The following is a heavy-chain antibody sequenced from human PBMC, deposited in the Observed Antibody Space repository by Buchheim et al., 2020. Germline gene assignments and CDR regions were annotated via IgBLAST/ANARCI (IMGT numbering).Heavy chain of an antibody. CDR3: ARVGVDIAARLGFEVPHWYFDL. D-gene: IGHD6-6*01. J-gene: IGHJ2*01. V-gene: IGHV3-33*01. CDR1: GFTFSSYG. Sequence: QVQLVESGGGVVQPGRSLRLSCAASGFTFSSYGMHWVRQAPGKGLEWVAVIWYDGSNKYYADSVKGRFTISRDNSKNTLYLQMNSLRAEDTAVYYCARVGVDIAARLGFEVPHWYFDLWGRGTL. CDR2: IWYDGSNK.